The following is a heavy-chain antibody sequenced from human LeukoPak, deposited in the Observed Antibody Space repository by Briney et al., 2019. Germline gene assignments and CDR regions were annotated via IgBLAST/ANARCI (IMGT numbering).Heavy chain of an antibody. CDR3: ARETSSGWYRMVSDYFDY. D-gene: IGHD6-19*01. CDR1: GYTFISYY. CDR2: INPSGGST. V-gene: IGHV1-46*01. J-gene: IGHJ4*02. Sequence: ASVKVSCKASGYTFISYYMHWVRQAPGQGLEWMGIINPSGGSTSYAQKFQGRVTMTRDTSTSTVYMELSSLRSEDTAVYYCARETSSGWYRMVSDYFDYWGQGTLVTVSS.